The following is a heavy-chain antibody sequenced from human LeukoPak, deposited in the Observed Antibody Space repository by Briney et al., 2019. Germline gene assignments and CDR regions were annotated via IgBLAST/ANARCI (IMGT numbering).Heavy chain of an antibody. V-gene: IGHV3-30*02. CDR2: IRYDGSNK. Sequence: PGGSLRLSCAASGFTFSSYGMSWVRQAPGKGLEWVAFIRYDGSNKYYADSVKGRFTISRDNSKNTLYLQMNSLRAEDTAVYYCAKSYYDSSGYYYNYYYYYMDVWGKGTTVTISS. CDR1: GFTFSSYG. J-gene: IGHJ6*03. CDR3: AKSYYDSSGYYYNYYYYYMDV. D-gene: IGHD3-22*01.